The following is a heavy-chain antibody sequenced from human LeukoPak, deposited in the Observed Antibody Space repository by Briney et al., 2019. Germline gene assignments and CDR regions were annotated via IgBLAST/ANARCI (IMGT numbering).Heavy chain of an antibody. CDR3: AKGGPYSYVPPHY. CDR1: GFTFSGYW. V-gene: IGHV3-74*01. CDR2: INGDGSST. D-gene: IGHD5-18*01. J-gene: IGHJ4*02. Sequence: GGSLRLSCAASGFTFSGYWMHWVRQAPGKGLVWVSHINGDGSSTNYADSVKGRFTISRDNAKNTLYLQMNSLSTEDTAVYYCAKGGPYSYVPPHYWVQGTLVIVSS.